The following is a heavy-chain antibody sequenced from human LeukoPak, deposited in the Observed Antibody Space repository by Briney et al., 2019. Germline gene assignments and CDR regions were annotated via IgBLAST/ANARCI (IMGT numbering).Heavy chain of an antibody. CDR3: AREACSSTSCPLDY. Sequence: PGGSLRLSCAASGFTFSDYYMSWIRQAPGKGLEWVSYISSSGSTIHYADSVKGRFTISRDNAKNSLYLQMNSLRAEDTAVYYCAREACSSTSCPLDYWGQGTLVTVSS. J-gene: IGHJ4*02. V-gene: IGHV3-11*04. CDR2: ISSSGSTI. D-gene: IGHD2-2*01. CDR1: GFTFSDYY.